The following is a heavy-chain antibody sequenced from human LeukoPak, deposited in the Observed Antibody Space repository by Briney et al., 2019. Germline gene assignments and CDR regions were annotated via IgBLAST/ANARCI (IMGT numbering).Heavy chain of an antibody. J-gene: IGHJ6*02. CDR2: ISAYNGNT. Sequence: ASVKVSCKASGYTFTSYGISWVRQAPGQGLEWMGWISAYNGNTNYAQKLQGRVTMTTDTSTSTAYMELRSLGSDDTAVYYCARDSSSRRPGYYYYYGMDVWGQGTTVTVSS. V-gene: IGHV1-18*01. D-gene: IGHD6-6*01. CDR3: ARDSSSRRPGYYYYYGMDV. CDR1: GYTFTSYG.